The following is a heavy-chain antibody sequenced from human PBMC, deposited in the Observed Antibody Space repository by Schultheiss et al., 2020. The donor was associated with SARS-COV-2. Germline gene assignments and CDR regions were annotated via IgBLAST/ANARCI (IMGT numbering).Heavy chain of an antibody. CDR3: ARASRAQQLVNYGMDV. CDR1: GYTFTSYY. V-gene: IGHV1-46*01. D-gene: IGHD6-13*01. J-gene: IGHJ6*02. Sequence: ASVKVSCKASGYTFTSYYMHWVRQAPGQGLEWMGIINPSGGSTSYAQKFQGRVTMTRDTSTITVYMELSSLRSDDTAVYYCARASRAQQLVNYGMDVWGQGTTVTVSS. CDR2: INPSGGST.